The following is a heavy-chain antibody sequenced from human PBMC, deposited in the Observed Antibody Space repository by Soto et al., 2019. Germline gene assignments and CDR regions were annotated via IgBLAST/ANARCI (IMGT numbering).Heavy chain of an antibody. CDR3: ATGVNSGWTHYYNNGMDV. D-gene: IGHD5-12*01. J-gene: IGHJ6*02. CDR2: IWSAGNNE. CDR1: GFTFNTYG. V-gene: IGHV3-33*01. Sequence: QVQLVESGGGVVQPGRSLRLDCEASGFTFNTYGMHWVRQAPGKGLEWVAIIWSAGNNEDYKDSVKGRFTISRENSKNTLYLQMNSLRGEDTALYYCATGVNSGWTHYYNNGMDVWGQGTTVTVSS.